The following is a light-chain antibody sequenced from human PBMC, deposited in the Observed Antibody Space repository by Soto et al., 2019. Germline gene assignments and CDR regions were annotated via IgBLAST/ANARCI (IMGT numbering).Light chain of an antibody. CDR2: AAS. J-gene: IGKJ2*01. CDR3: QKSYSIPYT. CDR1: QSISSY. Sequence: DIQMTQSPSSLSASVGDRVTITCRASQSISSYLNWYQQKPGKAPKLLTYAASSLQSGVPSRFSGSGSGTDFTLTISSLQPEDFATYYCQKSYSIPYTFGQGTKLEIK. V-gene: IGKV1-39*01.